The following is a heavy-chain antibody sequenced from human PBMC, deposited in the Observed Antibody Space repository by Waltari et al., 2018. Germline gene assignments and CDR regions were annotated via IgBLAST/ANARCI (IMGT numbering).Heavy chain of an antibody. CDR1: GGTFGSYA. D-gene: IGHD3-16*01. V-gene: IGHV1-69*12. Sequence: QVQLVQSGAEVRKPGSSVKVSCKASGGTFGSYAITWVRQAPGEGLEWMGGILPLFGKAPNYAQKVQGRLTITADDSTATVYMDLSSLRSDDTAVYYCARRQLGGAFDPWGQGTLVSVSS. CDR3: ARRQLGGAFDP. CDR2: ILPLFGKAP. J-gene: IGHJ5*02.